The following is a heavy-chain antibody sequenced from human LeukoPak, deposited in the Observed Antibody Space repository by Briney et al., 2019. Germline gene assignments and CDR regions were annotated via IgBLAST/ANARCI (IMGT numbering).Heavy chain of an antibody. J-gene: IGHJ4*02. V-gene: IGHV1-18*01. CDR3: ARDKSYYYGSGRGY. CDR1: GYTFTSYG. Sequence: ASVKVSCKASGYTFTSYGISWVRQAPGQGLEWMGWVSAYNGNTNYAQKLQGRVTMTTDTSTSTAYMELKSLRSDDTAVYYCARDKSYYYGSGRGYWGQGTLVTVSS. CDR2: VSAYNGNT. D-gene: IGHD3-10*01.